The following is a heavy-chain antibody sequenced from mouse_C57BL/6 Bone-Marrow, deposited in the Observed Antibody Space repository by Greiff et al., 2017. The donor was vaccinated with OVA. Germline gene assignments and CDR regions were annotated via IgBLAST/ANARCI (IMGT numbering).Heavy chain of an antibody. CDR3: GRRSTMITTVISYAMDL. V-gene: IGHV1-55*01. CDR2: IYPGSGST. J-gene: IGHJ4*01. D-gene: IGHD2-4*01. CDR1: GYTFTSYW. Sequence: VQLQQPGAELVKPGASVKMSCKASGYTFTSYWITWVKQRPGQGLEWIGVIYPGSGSTNYNEKFKSKATLTVDTSSSTAYMQLSSQTSENSAVYDCGRRSTMITTVISYAMDLRGQGTSVTGPS.